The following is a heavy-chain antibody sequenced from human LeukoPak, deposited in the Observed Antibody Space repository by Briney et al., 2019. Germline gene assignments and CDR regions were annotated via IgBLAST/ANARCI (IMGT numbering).Heavy chain of an antibody. D-gene: IGHD3-10*01. V-gene: IGHV1-3*01. J-gene: IGHJ3*02. CDR1: GYTFTSYA. CDR3: ARPRITMVRGGPFSAFDI. Sequence: EASVKVSCKASGYTFTSYAMHWVRQAPGQRLEWMGWINAGNGNTKYSQKFQGRVTITRDTSASTAYMELSSLRSEDTAVYYCARPRITMVRGGPFSAFDIWGQGTMVTVSS. CDR2: INAGNGNT.